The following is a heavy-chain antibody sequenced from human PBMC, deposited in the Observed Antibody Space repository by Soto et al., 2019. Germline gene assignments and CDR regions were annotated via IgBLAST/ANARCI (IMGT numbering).Heavy chain of an antibody. Sequence: ASVKVSCTASGYTFTSYGISWVRQAPGQGLEWMGWISAYNGNTNYAQKLQGRVTMTTDTSTSTAYMELRSLRSDDTAVYYCARGAYCSGGSCSSRYFDYWGQGTLVTV. CDR3: ARGAYCSGGSCSSRYFDY. CDR2: ISAYNGNT. D-gene: IGHD2-15*01. J-gene: IGHJ4*02. V-gene: IGHV1-18*01. CDR1: GYTFTSYG.